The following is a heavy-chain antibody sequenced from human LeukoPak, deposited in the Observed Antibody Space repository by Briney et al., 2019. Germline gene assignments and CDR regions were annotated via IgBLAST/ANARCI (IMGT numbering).Heavy chain of an antibody. CDR1: GFTFSSYA. CDR2: ISYDGSIQ. J-gene: IGHJ4*02. D-gene: IGHD6-19*01. V-gene: IGHV3-30-3*01. Sequence: GRSLRLSCAASGFTFSSYAMHGVRQAPRKGLEWVAVISYDGSIQFYADSVMGRFTISRDNSKNTLYLQMNSLRAEDTAVYYCARDPVTVAGTRWFDYWGQGTLVTVSS. CDR3: ARDPVTVAGTRWFDY.